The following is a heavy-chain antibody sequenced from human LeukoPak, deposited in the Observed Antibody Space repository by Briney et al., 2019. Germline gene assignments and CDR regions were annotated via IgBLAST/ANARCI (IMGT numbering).Heavy chain of an antibody. CDR2: ISTSGSPI. Sequence: GGSLRLSCAASGFTFSSYAMNWVRQAPGKGLEWVSYISTSGSPIYYADSVKGRLTISRDNAKNSLYLQMNSLRVDDTAAYFCAGTGLWGQGTLVTVSS. V-gene: IGHV3-48*04. CDR1: GFTFSSYA. D-gene: IGHD1-14*01. J-gene: IGHJ4*02. CDR3: AGTGL.